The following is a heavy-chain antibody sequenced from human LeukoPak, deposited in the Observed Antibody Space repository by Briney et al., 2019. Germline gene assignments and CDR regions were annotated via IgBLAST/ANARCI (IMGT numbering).Heavy chain of an antibody. D-gene: IGHD4-23*01. V-gene: IGHV1-18*01. CDR1: GYTFNTFH. Sequence: ASVKVSCKASGYTFNTFHVTWVRPAPGQGLQWMGRISTYNGNSHYAQSLQGRVTMTTDTSTNTAYMELRSLTSDDTAVYYCARLGVTRSSYYMDVWGTGTTVTVSS. CDR2: ISTYNGNS. CDR3: ARLGVTRSSYYMDV. J-gene: IGHJ6*03.